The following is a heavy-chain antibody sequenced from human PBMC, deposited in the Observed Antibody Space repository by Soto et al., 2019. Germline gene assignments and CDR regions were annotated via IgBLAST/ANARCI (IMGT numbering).Heavy chain of an antibody. Sequence: EVQLLESGGGLVQPGGSLRLSCAASGFSFTNYGMSWVRQAPGKGLEWVSVISDRGDKTYYADSVRGRFTVSRDNPRNTLYLQMNSLRVEDTAVYYCAKEKAPNGGNSLGYFDSWGQGTLVTVSS. J-gene: IGHJ4*02. D-gene: IGHD2-21*02. CDR2: ISDRGDKT. CDR3: AKEKAPNGGNSLGYFDS. V-gene: IGHV3-23*01. CDR1: GFSFTNYG.